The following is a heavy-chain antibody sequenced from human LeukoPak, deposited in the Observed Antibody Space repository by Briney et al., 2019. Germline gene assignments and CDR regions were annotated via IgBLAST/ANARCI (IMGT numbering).Heavy chain of an antibody. CDR3: ARDRIAVAGTYDY. V-gene: IGHV4-39*07. Sequence: PSQTLSLTCTVSGDSISSGTYYWGWIRQPPGKGLEWIGSIYYSGSTYYNPSLKSRVTISVDTSKNQFSLKLSSVAAADTAVYYCARDRIAVAGTYDYWGQGTLVTVSS. CDR1: GDSISSGTYY. D-gene: IGHD6-19*01. CDR2: IYYSGST. J-gene: IGHJ4*02.